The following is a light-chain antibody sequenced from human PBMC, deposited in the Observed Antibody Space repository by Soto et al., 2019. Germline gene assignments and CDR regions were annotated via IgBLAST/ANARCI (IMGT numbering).Light chain of an antibody. Sequence: EFVLTQSPGTLSLSPGERATLSCRASQSVSSYLAWYQQKPGQAPRLLIYDASNRATGIPARFSGSGSGTDFTLTISSLEPEDFAVYYCQQRSNWLWTFGQGTKGDIK. CDR3: QQRSNWLWT. J-gene: IGKJ1*01. V-gene: IGKV3-11*01. CDR2: DAS. CDR1: QSVSSY.